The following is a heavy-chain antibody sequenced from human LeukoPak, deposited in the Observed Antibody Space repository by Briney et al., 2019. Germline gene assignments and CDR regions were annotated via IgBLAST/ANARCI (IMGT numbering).Heavy chain of an antibody. CDR3: ARHFGYCSSTSCYNYFDY. CDR2: IYYSGST. CDR1: GGSISSYY. V-gene: IGHV4-59*08. Sequence: SETLSLTCTVSGGSISSYYWSWIRQPPGKGLEWIGYIYYSGSTNYNPSLKSRVTISVDTSKNQFSLKLSSVTAADTAVYYCARHFGYCSSTSCYNYFDYWSQGTLVTVSS. J-gene: IGHJ4*02. D-gene: IGHD2-2*02.